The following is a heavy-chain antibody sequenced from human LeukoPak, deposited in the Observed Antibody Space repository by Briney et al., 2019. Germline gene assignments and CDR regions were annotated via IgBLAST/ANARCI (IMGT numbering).Heavy chain of an antibody. CDR1: GFTFSSYS. J-gene: IGHJ4*02. Sequence: GGSLRLSCAASGFTFSSYSMNRVRQAPGKGLEWVSSISSSSSYIYYADSVKGRFTISRDNAKNSLYLQMNSLRAEDTAVYYCARSYYDILTGFFQYYFDYWGQGTLVTVSS. D-gene: IGHD3-9*01. CDR2: ISSSSSYI. V-gene: IGHV3-21*01. CDR3: ARSYYDILTGFFQYYFDY.